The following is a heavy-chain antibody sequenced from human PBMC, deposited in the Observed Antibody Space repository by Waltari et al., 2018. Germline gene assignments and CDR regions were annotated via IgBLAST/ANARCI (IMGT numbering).Heavy chain of an antibody. Sequence: QVQLVQSGAEVKKPGASVKVSCKASGYTFTSYGISWVRQAPGQGREWMGWISAYNGNTNYVQKLQGRVTMTTDTSTSTAYMELRSLRSDDTAVYYCARARRRQWLVPPPDYWGQGTLVTVSS. V-gene: IGHV1-18*01. CDR1: GYTFTSYG. D-gene: IGHD6-19*01. CDR3: ARARRRQWLVPPPDY. J-gene: IGHJ4*02. CDR2: ISAYNGNT.